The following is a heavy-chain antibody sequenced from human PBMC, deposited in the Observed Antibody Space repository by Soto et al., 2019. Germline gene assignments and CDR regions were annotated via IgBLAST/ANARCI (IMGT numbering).Heavy chain of an antibody. Sequence: QVQLQQCGAGLLKPSETLSLTCAVYGGSFSGYYWTWIRQPPGTGLEWIGEINHSGRTNYNPSLKSRVTISVDTSKNQFSLKLTSGTAADEAVYYCARDKITGHFDYWGQGTLVTVSS. CDR1: GGSFSGYY. J-gene: IGHJ4*02. CDR2: INHSGRT. V-gene: IGHV4-34*01. D-gene: IGHD2-8*02. CDR3: ARDKITGHFDY.